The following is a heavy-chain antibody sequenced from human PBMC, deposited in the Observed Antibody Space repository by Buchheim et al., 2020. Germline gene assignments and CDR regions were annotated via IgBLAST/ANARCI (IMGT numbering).Heavy chain of an antibody. Sequence: QVQLVQSGAEVKNPGSSVKVSCKASGGTLSSYAISWVRQAPGQGLEWMGGIIPIFATENYAQKFQGRVTITADTSTSTAYMELSSLTSEDTTVYYCARVYYDSSAFDYWGQGTL. J-gene: IGHJ4*02. CDR3: ARVYYDSSAFDY. V-gene: IGHV1-69*06. CDR1: GGTLSSYA. D-gene: IGHD3-22*01. CDR2: IIPIFATE.